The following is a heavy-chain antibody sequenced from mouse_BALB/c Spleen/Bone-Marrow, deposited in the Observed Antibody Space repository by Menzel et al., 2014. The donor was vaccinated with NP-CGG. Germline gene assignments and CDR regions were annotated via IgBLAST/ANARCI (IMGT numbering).Heavy chain of an antibody. CDR1: GYTFTDYA. D-gene: IGHD2-2*01. V-gene: IGHV1-67*01. CDR3: ARSGYGYDWFAY. J-gene: IGHJ3*01. Sequence: QVQLQQPGPELVRPGVSVKISCKGSGYTFTDYAMHWVKQSHAKSLEWIGVISTYSGNTNYNQKFKGKATMTVDKSSSPAYMELARLTSEDSAIYYCARSGYGYDWFAYWGQGTLVTVSA. CDR2: ISTYSGNT.